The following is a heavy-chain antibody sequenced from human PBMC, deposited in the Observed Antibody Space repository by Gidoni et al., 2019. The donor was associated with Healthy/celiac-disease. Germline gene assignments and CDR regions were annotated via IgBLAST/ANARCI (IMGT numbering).Heavy chain of an antibody. CDR2: IYHSGST. CDR1: GYSLSRGYY. CDR3: ARDLYCSGGSCYWFDP. V-gene: IGHV4-38-2*02. J-gene: IGHJ5*02. D-gene: IGHD2-15*01. Sequence: QVQLQESGPGLVKPSETLSLTCAVSGYSLSRGYYWGWLRQPPGKGLEWIGSIYHSGSTYYNPSLKSRVTISVDTSKNQFSLKLSSVTAADTAVDYCARDLYCSGGSCYWFDPWGQGTLVTVSS.